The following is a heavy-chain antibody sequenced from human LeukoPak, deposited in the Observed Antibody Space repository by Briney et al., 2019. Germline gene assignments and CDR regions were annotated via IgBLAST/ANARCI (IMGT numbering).Heavy chain of an antibody. Sequence: PGGSLRLSCAASGFTFSSYGMHWVRQAPGKGLEWVAVISYDGSNKYYADSVKGRFTISRDNSKNTLYLQMNSLRAEDTAVYYCAKDFEGVYSSSWNDFDYWGQGTLVTVSS. V-gene: IGHV3-30*18. CDR1: GFTFSSYG. D-gene: IGHD6-6*01. CDR2: ISYDGSNK. J-gene: IGHJ4*02. CDR3: AKDFEGVYSSSWNDFDY.